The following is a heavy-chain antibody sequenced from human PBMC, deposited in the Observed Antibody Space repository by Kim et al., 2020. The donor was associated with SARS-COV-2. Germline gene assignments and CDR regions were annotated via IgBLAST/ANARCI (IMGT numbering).Heavy chain of an antibody. D-gene: IGHD6-13*01. CDR2: INPTGGRT. J-gene: IGHJ4*02. Sequence: ASVKVSCKASGDSVTNDYMLWVRQAPGQGLEWMALINPTGGRTTYAEKFKGRVTMTRDTSTSTVYMDLSSLRSDDTAMYYCARVKELAKFDFWGQGTRVTVSS. CDR3: ARVKELAKFDF. V-gene: IGHV1-46*01. CDR1: GDSVTNDY.